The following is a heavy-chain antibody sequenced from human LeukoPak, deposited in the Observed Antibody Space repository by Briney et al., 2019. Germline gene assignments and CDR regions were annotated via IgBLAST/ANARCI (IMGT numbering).Heavy chain of an antibody. CDR2: ISAYNGNT. J-gene: IGHJ5*02. D-gene: IGHD2-15*01. CDR1: VYTLTSYG. CDR3: SRDSRINWFDP. V-gene: IGHV1-18*01. Sequence: ASVRVSCKASVYTLTSYGISWVRQAPGQRLEWMGWISAYNGNTNYAQKLQGRVTMTTDTSTSTAYMELRSLRSDDTAVYCCSRDSRINWFDPWGQGTLVTVSS.